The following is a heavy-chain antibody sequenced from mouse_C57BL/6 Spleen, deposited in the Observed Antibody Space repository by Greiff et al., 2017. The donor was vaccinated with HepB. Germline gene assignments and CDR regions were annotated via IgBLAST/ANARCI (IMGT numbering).Heavy chain of an antibody. Sequence: VQLQQSGPELVKPGASVKISCKASGYTFTDYYMNWVKQSHGKSLEWIGDINPNNGGTSYNQKFKGKATLTVDKSSSTAYMELRSLTSEDSAVYYCARSRLLPFAYWGQGTLVTVSA. V-gene: IGHV1-26*01. J-gene: IGHJ3*01. CDR3: ARSRLLPFAY. CDR1: GYTFTDYY. CDR2: INPNNGGT. D-gene: IGHD2-1*01.